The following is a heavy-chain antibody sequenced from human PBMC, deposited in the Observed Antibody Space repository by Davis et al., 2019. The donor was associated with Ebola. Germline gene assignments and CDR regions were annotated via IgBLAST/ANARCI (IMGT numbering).Heavy chain of an antibody. J-gene: IGHJ4*02. V-gene: IGHV3-23*01. CDR3: AKVRVVTAIPTFDY. D-gene: IGHD2-21*02. CDR1: GFTFSSYA. CDR2: ISGSGGST. Sequence: GESLKISCAASGFTFSSYAMSWVRQAPGKGLEWVSAISGSGGSTYYADSVKGRFTISRDNSKKTLYLQMNSLRAEDTAVYYCAKVRVVTAIPTFDYWGQGTLVTVSS.